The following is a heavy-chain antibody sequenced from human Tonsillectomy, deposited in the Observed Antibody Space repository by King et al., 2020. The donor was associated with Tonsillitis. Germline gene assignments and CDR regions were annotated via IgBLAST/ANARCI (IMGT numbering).Heavy chain of an antibody. CDR2: LRRTGGSS. CDR1: GFTFRSYV. D-gene: IGHD2-21*02. J-gene: IGHJ3*02. Sequence: QLVQSGGGLVQPGGSLRLSYAASGFTFRSYVMHWVRQAPGKGLAYVSALRRTGGSSFYANSVKVRFTIARDNSKNTLYLPMGSLRAEDMAVYYCARGHHPRVTLYPDVFDIWGQGTMVTVSA. V-gene: IGHV3-64*01. CDR3: ARGHHPRVTLYPDVFDI.